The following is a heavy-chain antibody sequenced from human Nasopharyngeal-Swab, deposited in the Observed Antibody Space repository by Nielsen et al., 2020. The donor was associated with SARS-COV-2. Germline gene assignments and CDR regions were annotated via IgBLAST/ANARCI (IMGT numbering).Heavy chain of an antibody. CDR3: VRGSYGHYDS. V-gene: IGHV3-21*06. J-gene: IGHJ5*01. CDR2: ISPTSDYI. D-gene: IGHD4-17*01. Sequence: GESLKISCAASGFTFSSYTMNWVRQAPGKGLEWVSSISPTSDYIYYAESVKGRFTISRDNAKNSLFLQINSLRAEETAIYYCVRGSYGHYDSWGQGALITVSS. CDR1: GFTFSSYT.